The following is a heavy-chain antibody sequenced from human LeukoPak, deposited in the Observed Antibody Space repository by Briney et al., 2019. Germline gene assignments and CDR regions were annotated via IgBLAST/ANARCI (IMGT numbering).Heavy chain of an antibody. Sequence: GGSLRLSCAASGLTFSNYWMDWVRQAPGKGLEWVANIKQDGSEKNYVDSVTGRFIISRDNAKNSLYLQMNTLRADDTAVYYCARDGFGTGSNWGQGTLVTASS. CDR3: ARDGFGTGSN. J-gene: IGHJ4*02. V-gene: IGHV3-7*03. CDR1: GLTFSNYW. D-gene: IGHD3-16*01. CDR2: IKQDGSEK.